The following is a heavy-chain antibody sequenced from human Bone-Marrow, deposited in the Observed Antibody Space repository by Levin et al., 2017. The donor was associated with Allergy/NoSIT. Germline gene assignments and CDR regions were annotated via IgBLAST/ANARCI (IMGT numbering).Heavy chain of an antibody. CDR2: IRSRAYGGTT. V-gene: IGHV3-49*03. Sequence: PGGSLRLSCTTSGFTFGDYAMSWFRQAPGKGLEWVGFIRSRAYGGTTEYAASVKGRFTISRDDSKSIAHLQMNSLQSEDSALYYCTRAGHGFHTRRIDYWGQGTLFTVPS. CDR3: TRAGHGFHTRRIDY. D-gene: IGHD3-3*01. J-gene: IGHJ4*02. CDR1: GFTFGDYA.